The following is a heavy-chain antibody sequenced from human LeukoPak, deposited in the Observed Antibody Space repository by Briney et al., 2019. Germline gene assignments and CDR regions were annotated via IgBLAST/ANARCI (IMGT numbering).Heavy chain of an antibody. J-gene: IGHJ5*02. CDR3: ARGFPRSSFSRYCSSTSCYGGFDP. CDR2: INHSGST. Sequence: SETLSLTCAVYGGSFSGYYWSWIRQPPGKGLECIGEINHSGSTNYNPSLKSRVTISVDTSKIQFSLKLSSVTAADTAVYYCARGFPRSSFSRYCSSTSCYGGFDPWGQGTLVTVSS. D-gene: IGHD2-2*01. V-gene: IGHV4-34*01. CDR1: GGSFSGYY.